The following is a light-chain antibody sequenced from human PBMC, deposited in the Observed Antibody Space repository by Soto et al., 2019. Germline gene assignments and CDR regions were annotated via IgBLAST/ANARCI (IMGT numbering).Light chain of an antibody. J-gene: IGKJ3*01. CDR1: QSVGSY. V-gene: IGKV3-20*01. CDR3: QQYGASPFT. Sequence: EVVLTQSPDTLSLSPGERASLSCRASQSVGSYLAWYQQKPGQAPRLLIYGAFYRATGIPDRFSGSGSGTDFTLIISRLEPEDFAVYYCQQYGASPFTFGPGTKVDIK. CDR2: GAF.